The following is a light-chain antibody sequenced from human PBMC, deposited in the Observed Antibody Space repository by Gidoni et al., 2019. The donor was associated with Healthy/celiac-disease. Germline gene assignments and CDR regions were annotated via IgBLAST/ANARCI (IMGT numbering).Light chain of an antibody. V-gene: IGKV4-1*01. CDR3: QQYYSTPRFT. Sequence: DIVMTQSPDSLAVSLGERATINCKSSQSVLYSSNNKNYLAWYQQKPGQPPKLVIYWASTRESGVPDRFSGSGSGTDFTLTISSLQAEDVAVYYCQQYYSTPRFTFXPXTKVDIK. CDR1: QSVLYSSNNKNY. J-gene: IGKJ3*01. CDR2: WAS.